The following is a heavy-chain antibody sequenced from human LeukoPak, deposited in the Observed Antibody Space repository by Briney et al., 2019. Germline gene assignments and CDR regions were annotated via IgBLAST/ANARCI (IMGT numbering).Heavy chain of an antibody. Sequence: GASVKVSCKASGYTFTSYAIHWVRQAPGQRLEWMGWINAGNGNTKYSQKLQDRVTITRDTSASTAYMELSSLRSEDTAVYYCARFPNQLLPGWAFDIWGQGTMVTVSS. CDR1: GYTFTSYA. V-gene: IGHV1-3*01. D-gene: IGHD2-2*01. J-gene: IGHJ3*02. CDR2: INAGNGNT. CDR3: ARFPNQLLPGWAFDI.